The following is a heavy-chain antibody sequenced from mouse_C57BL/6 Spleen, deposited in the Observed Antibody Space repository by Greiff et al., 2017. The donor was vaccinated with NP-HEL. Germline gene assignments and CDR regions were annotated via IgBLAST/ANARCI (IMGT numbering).Heavy chain of an antibody. CDR2: IYPGDGDT. CDR1: GYAFSSSW. D-gene: IGHD1-1*01. V-gene: IGHV1-82*01. J-gene: IGHJ4*01. Sequence: QVQLQQSGPELVKPGASVKISCKASGYAFSSSWMNWVKQRPGKGLEWIGRIYPGDGDTNYNGKFKGKATLTADKSSSTAYMQLSSLTSEDSAVYFCARGDYGSSLGAMDYWGQGTSVTVSS. CDR3: ARGDYGSSLGAMDY.